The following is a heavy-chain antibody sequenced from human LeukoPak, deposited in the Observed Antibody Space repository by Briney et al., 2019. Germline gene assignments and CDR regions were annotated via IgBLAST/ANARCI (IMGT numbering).Heavy chain of an antibody. V-gene: IGHV1-8*01. CDR2: MNPNSGNT. D-gene: IGHD5-12*01. J-gene: IGHJ5*02. Sequence: ASVKVSCTASGYTFTSYDINWVRQATGQGLEWMGWMNPNSGNTGYAQKFQGRVTMTRNTSISTAYMELSSLRSENTAVYYCARRGCYDARRRYNWFDPWGQGTLVTVSS. CDR3: ARRGCYDARRRYNWFDP. CDR1: GYTFTSYD.